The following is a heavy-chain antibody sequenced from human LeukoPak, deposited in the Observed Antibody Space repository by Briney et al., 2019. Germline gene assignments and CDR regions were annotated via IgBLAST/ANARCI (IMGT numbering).Heavy chain of an antibody. CDR3: ARRTGAASYYYYMDV. CDR1: GYSFSTYW. V-gene: IGHV5-51*01. Sequence: GESLKISCKASGYSFSTYWIAWVRQMPGKGLERMGIIYPGDSDTRYSPSFQGQVTISADKSISTVYLQWSSLKASDTALYYCARRTGAASYYYYMDVWGKGTTVTVSS. CDR2: IYPGDSDT. J-gene: IGHJ6*03. D-gene: IGHD6-13*01.